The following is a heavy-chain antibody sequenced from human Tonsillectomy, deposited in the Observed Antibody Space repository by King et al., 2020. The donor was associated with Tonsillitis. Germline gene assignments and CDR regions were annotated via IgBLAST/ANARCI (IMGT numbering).Heavy chain of an antibody. J-gene: IGHJ6*02. CDR3: ARDHGKFPYYYYGMDV. V-gene: IGHV1-69*09. Sequence: QLVQSGAEVKKPGSSVKVSCKASGGTFSSYAIIWVRQAPGQGLEWMGRIIPILGIANYAQKFQGRVTITADKSTSTAYMELSSLRSEDTAVYYCARDHGKFPYYYYGMDVWGQGTTVTVSS. CDR2: IIPILGIA. D-gene: IGHD4-23*01. CDR1: GGTFSSYA.